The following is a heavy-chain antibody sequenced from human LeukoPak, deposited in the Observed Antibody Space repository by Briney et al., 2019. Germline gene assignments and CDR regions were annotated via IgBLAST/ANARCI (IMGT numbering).Heavy chain of an antibody. CDR2: ISGSGGST. V-gene: IGHV3-23*01. D-gene: IGHD3-22*01. CDR3: ARARLVVTLYYFDY. Sequence: PGGSPRLSCAAHGFTFSIYAMSWVRQAPGKGLEWVSAISGSGGSTYYADSVKGRFTISRDNSKNTLYLQMNSLRAEDTAVYYCARARLVVTLYYFDYWGQGTLVTVSS. CDR1: GFTFSIYA. J-gene: IGHJ4*02.